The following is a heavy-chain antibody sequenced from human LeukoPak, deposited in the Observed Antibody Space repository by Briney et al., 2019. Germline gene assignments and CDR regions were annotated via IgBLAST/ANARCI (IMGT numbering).Heavy chain of an antibody. D-gene: IGHD5-24*01. CDR2: INSDGGRT. J-gene: IGHJ4*01. Sequence: GGSLRLPCAAPGFTFSTSWMHWVRQAPGKGLVWVSQINSDGGRTRYADSVKGRLTISRDNAKNTVYLQMNSLRTDDTAMYYCARGRNGFFDYWGHGTLVTVSS. CDR3: ARGRNGFFDY. CDR1: GFTFSTSW. V-gene: IGHV3-74*01.